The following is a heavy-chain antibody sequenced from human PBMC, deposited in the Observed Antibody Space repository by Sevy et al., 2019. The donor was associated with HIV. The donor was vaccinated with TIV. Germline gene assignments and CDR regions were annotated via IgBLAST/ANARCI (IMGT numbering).Heavy chain of an antibody. D-gene: IGHD2-15*01. V-gene: IGHV3-53*01. CDR3: AREILGYCSGGSCYSHPSGFDY. CDR1: GFTVSSNY. CDR2: IYSGGST. J-gene: IGHJ4*02. Sequence: GGSLRLSCAASGFTVSSNYMSWVRQAPGKGLEWVSVIYSGGSTYYADSVKGRFTISRDNSKNTLYLQMNSLRAEDTAVYYCAREILGYCSGGSCYSHPSGFDYWGQRTLVTVSS.